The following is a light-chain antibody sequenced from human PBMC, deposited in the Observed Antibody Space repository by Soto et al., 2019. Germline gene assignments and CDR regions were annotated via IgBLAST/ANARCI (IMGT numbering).Light chain of an antibody. J-gene: IGKJ1*01. V-gene: IGKV4-1*01. CDR2: WAS. CDR3: QQYYSTPWT. CDR1: QTVLHTSSNTNF. Sequence: DIVMTQSPDSQAVSLGERATINCKSSQTVLHTSSNTNFLAWFQQKPGQPPKLLIFWASTRESGVPDRFSGSGSGTDFTLTISSPQAEDVAVYYCQQYYSTPWTFGQGTKVE.